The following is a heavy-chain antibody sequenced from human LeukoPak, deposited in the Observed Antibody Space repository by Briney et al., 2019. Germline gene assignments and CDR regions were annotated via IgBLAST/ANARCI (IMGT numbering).Heavy chain of an antibody. J-gene: IGHJ4*02. V-gene: IGHV4-38-2*02. Sequence: SETLSLTCTVSGGSISSYYWSWIRQPPGKGLEWIGSIYHSGSTYYNPSLKSRVTISVDTSKNQFSLKLSSVTAADTAVYYCAREGGIVGATEGDDYWGQGTLVTVSS. D-gene: IGHD1-26*01. CDR2: IYHSGST. CDR3: AREGGIVGATEGDDY. CDR1: GGSISSYY.